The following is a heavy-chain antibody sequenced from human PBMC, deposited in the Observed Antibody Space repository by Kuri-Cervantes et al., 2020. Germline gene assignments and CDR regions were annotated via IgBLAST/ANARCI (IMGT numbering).Heavy chain of an antibody. CDR1: GDTFTSYY. J-gene: IGHJ6*03. D-gene: IGHD1-1*01. V-gene: IGHV1-46*01. CDR3: ATASGTTTPNPSEGVYYSYYNMDV. Sequence: AAVKVSCKASGDTFTSYYIHWVRQAPGQGLEWMGIINPSGGSTSYAQKFQGRVTMTEDTSTDTAYMELRSLRSEDKAVYYCATASGTTTPNPSEGVYYSYYNMDVWGKGTTVTVSS. CDR2: INPSGGST.